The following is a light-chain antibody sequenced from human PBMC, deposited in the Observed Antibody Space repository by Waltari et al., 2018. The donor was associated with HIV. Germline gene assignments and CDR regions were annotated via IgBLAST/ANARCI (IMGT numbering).Light chain of an antibody. CDR2: GVS. CDR3: SSYTGSDNLV. Sequence: QSALTQPPSASGSPGQSVTISCTGTSSDGGGYNYVSWYQQHPGKAPKLMIYGVSKRPSGVPDRFSGSGSGNTASLTVSGLQAEDEADYYCSSYTGSDNLVFGGGTKLTVL. CDR1: SSDGGGYNY. J-gene: IGLJ2*01. V-gene: IGLV2-8*01.